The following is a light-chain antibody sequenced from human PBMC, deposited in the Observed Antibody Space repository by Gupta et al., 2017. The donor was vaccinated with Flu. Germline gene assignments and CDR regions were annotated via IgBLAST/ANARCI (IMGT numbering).Light chain of an antibody. CDR1: DSDCGIYHD. V-gene: IGLV2-14*01. J-gene: IGLJ2*01. CDR2: ALR. Sequence: TDSDCGIYHDVSWYQQQPDKAPKLIISALRERPSGVSDRFSASKSGNTASLTISARQPDDEADYYCSPNTPHSTLVFGGGTKLPGL. CDR3: SPNTPHSTLV.